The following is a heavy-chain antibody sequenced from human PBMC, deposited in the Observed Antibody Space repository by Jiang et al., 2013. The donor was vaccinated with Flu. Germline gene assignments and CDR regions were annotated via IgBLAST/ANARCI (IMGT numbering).Heavy chain of an antibody. CDR1: GFSFTSYG. J-gene: IGHJ3*02. D-gene: IGHD2-15*01. Sequence: EVKKPGASVRVSCKASGFSFTSYGIGWLRQAPGQGLERMGWISAYSGKTNYAQKFQGRVTMTTDTSTSTAYMELRSLISDDTALYFCARRGGGNHYDAFDIWGQGTMVTVSS. CDR2: ISAYSGKT. CDR3: ARRGGGNHYDAFDI. V-gene: IGHV1-18*01.